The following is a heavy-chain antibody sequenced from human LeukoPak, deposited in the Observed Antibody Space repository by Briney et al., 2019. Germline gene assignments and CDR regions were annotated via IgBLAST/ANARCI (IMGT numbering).Heavy chain of an antibody. CDR3: ARDGLGYSSSWYLGYNWFDP. CDR1: GFTFSSYG. D-gene: IGHD6-13*01. V-gene: IGHV3-33*01. CDR2: IWYDGSNK. J-gene: IGHJ5*02. Sequence: PGGSLRLSCAASGFTFSSYGMHWVRQAPGKGLEWVAVIWYDGSNKYYADSVKGRFTISRGNSKNTLYLQMNSLRDEDTAVYYCARDGLGYSSSWYLGYNWFDPWGQGTLVTVSS.